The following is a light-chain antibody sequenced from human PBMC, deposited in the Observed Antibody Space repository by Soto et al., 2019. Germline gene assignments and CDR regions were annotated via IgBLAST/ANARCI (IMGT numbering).Light chain of an antibody. CDR2: RNH. V-gene: IGLV1-44*01. Sequence: QSVLTQSPSASGTPGQRVTISCSVSRSNIGTYTVNWYQQLPGTAPTLLIFRNHQRPSGVPDRFSGSKSGTSASLAISGPQSEDEDDDDCAAWDDSLRAVVFGGGTKLTVL. J-gene: IGLJ2*01. CDR1: RSNIGTYT. CDR3: AAWDDSLRAVV.